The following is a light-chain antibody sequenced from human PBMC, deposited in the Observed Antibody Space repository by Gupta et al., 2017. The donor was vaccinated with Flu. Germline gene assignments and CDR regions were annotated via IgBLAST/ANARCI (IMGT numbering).Light chain of an antibody. CDR3: QQRATWRS. V-gene: IGKV3-11*02. CDR2: DAS. Sequence: VLTQSSVLLSLSPGDRATLSCRASQGVGTYLGWFQHKPGQAPRLLIFDASKRATGVPARFSGTGSGRDFSLTISSLEPEDSAVYYCQQRATWRSFGQGTKLEI. J-gene: IGKJ2*04. CDR1: QGVGTY.